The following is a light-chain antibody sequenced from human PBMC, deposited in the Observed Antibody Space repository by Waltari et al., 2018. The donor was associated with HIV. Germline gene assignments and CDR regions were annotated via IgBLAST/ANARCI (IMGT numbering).Light chain of an antibody. CDR3: AAWDGSLRGGV. CDR1: SSNIGIND. CDR2: TNN. Sequence: QSVLTQPPSASGTPGQRVTISCSGSSSNIGINDVPWYQPRPGTAPKLLIFTNNQRPSWVPDRFSASKSGTSASLAISALQSDDEADYYCAAWDGSLRGGVFGGGTKLTV. V-gene: IGLV1-47*01. J-gene: IGLJ3*02.